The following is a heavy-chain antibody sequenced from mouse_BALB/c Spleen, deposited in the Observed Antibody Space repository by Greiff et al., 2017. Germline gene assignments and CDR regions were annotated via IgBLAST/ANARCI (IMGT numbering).Heavy chain of an antibody. CDR1: GYSITSDYA. V-gene: IGHV3-2*02. CDR2: ISYSGST. Sequence: EVKLQESGPGLVKPSQSLSLTCTVTGYSITSDYAWNWIRQFPGNKLEWMGYISYSGSTSYNPSLKSRISITRDTSKNQFFLQLNSVTTEDTATYYCARCITTIDYFDYWGQGTTLTVSS. J-gene: IGHJ2*01. CDR3: ARCITTIDYFDY. D-gene: IGHD1-1*01.